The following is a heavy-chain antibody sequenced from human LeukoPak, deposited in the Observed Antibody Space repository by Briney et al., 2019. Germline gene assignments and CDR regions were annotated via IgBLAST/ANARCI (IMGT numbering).Heavy chain of an antibody. Sequence: PSETLSLTCAVYGGSFSGYYWSWIRQPPGKGLEWIGEINHSGSTNYNPSLKSRVTISVDTSNNQFSLNLSSVTAADTAVYYCARTDYRAWGQGTLVTVSS. CDR2: INHSGST. J-gene: IGHJ5*02. CDR3: ARTDYRA. D-gene: IGHD4-11*01. CDR1: GGSFSGYY. V-gene: IGHV4-34*01.